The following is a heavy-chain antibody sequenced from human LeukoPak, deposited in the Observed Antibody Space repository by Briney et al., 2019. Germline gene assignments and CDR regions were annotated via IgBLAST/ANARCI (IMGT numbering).Heavy chain of an antibody. J-gene: IGHJ4*02. D-gene: IGHD3-3*01. CDR2: INHSGST. Sequence: PSETLSLTCDVSGGSFNDYYWSWIRQAPGKGLEWIGEINHSGSTNYNPSLKSRVTISVDTSKNQFSLKLSSVTAADTAVYYCAREPYYDFWSGYYLFDYWGQGTLVTVSS. CDR1: GGSFNDYY. CDR3: AREPYYDFWSGYYLFDY. V-gene: IGHV4-34*01.